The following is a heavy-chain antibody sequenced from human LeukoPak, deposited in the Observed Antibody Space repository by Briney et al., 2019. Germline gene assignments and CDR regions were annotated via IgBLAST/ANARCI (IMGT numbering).Heavy chain of an antibody. J-gene: IGHJ3*02. Sequence: GSLRLSCAASGFTFSSYAMHWVRQAPGKGLEWVAVISYDGSNKYYADSVKGRFTISRDNSKNTLYLQMNSPRAEDTAVYYCARARNRDDAFDIWGQGTMVSVSS. CDR3: ARARNRDDAFDI. V-gene: IGHV3-30*04. D-gene: IGHD1-14*01. CDR1: GFTFSSYA. CDR2: ISYDGSNK.